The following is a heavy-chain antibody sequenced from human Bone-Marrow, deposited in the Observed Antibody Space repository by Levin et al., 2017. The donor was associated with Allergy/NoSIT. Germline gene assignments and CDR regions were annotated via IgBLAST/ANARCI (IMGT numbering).Heavy chain of an antibody. CDR3: AKGGDYYRIDY. J-gene: IGHJ4*02. V-gene: IGHV3-43*01. CDR2: ITWDGGST. Sequence: GGSLRLSCAASGFTFDDYSMYWVRQAPGKGLEWVSLITWDGGSTYYADSVKGRFTISRDNYKNSLYLQMNGLRIEDTALYYCAKGGDYYRIDYWGQGTLVTVSS. D-gene: IGHD3-22*01. CDR1: GFTFDDYS.